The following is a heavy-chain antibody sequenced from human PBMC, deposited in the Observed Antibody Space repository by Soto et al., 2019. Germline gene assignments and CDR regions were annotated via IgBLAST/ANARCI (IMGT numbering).Heavy chain of an antibody. CDR3: AQISYGGDYFPGY. CDR1: GFTFGSYS. D-gene: IGHD2-21*02. V-gene: IGHV3-23*01. J-gene: IGHJ4*02. CDR2: ITGSATHT. Sequence: PGGSLRLSCAASGFTFGSYSFSWVRQAPGMGLEWVSAITGSATHTYYSDSVKGRFDVSRDNSKNTLYLQMNSLRAEDTAVYYCAQISYGGDYFPGYWGLGTLVTVSS.